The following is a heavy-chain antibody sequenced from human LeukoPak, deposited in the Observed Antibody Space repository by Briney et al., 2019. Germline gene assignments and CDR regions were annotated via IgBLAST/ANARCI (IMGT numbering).Heavy chain of an antibody. D-gene: IGHD1-26*01. J-gene: IGHJ4*02. V-gene: IGHV1-69*02. CDR2: IIPILGIA. CDR3: ASGPSGSLDGDY. CDR1: GGTFSSYT. Sequence: SVKASCKASGGTFSSYTISWVRQAPGQGLEWMGRIIPILGIANYAQKFQGRVTITADKSTSTAYMELSSLRSEDTAVYYCASGPSGSLDGDYWGQGTLVTVSS.